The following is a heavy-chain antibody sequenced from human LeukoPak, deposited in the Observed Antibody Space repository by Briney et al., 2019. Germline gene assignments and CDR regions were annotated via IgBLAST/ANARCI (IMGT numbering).Heavy chain of an antibody. CDR1: GTTFEDYA. J-gene: IGHJ4*02. CDR3: AKDQGASGWGAFDY. V-gene: IGHV3-43*02. Sequence: GGSLRLSCAASGTTFEDYAMHWVRQAPGKGLEWVSFISGDGGTTYYADSLKGRFTISRDNSKTSLYLQMNSLRTEDTALYYCAKDQGASGWGAFDYWGQGTLVTVSS. CDR2: ISGDGGTT. D-gene: IGHD6-19*01.